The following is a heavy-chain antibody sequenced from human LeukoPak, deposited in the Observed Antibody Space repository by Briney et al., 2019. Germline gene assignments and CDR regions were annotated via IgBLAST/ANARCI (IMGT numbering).Heavy chain of an antibody. J-gene: IGHJ4*02. CDR1: GLTFSSYA. CDR3: ANEGPNFDY. V-gene: IGHV3-23*01. Sequence: GGSLRLSCAASGLTFSSYAMSWVRQAPGKGLEWVSVISSSGHSTHYADSVKGRFTISRDNSKNTVYLQMNSLRAEDTAVYYCANEGPNFDYWGQGTLVTVSS. CDR2: ISSSGHST. D-gene: IGHD2-8*01.